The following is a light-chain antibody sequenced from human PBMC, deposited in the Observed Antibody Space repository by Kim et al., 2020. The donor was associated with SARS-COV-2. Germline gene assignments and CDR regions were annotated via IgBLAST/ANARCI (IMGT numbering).Light chain of an antibody. CDR3: SSYAGSYTWV. CDR2: DVN. J-gene: IGLJ1*01. Sequence: QSALTQPRSVSGSPGQSVTISCTGTSTDSYNSVSWYQHHPGKAPKLIIYDVNNRPSGVPDRFSGSKSGTTASLTISGLQAEDETDYYCSSYAGSYTWVLGTGTKVTVL. CDR1: STDSYNS. V-gene: IGLV2-11*01.